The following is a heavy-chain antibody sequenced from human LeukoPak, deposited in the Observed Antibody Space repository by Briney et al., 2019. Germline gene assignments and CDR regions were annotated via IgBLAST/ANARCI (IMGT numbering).Heavy chain of an antibody. J-gene: IGHJ6*02. CDR1: GGSISSYY. D-gene: IGHD6-19*01. CDR2: IYYSGST. Sequence: SETLSLTCTVSGGSISSYYWSWIRQPLGKGLEWIGYIYYSGSTNYNPSLKSRVTISVDTSKNQFSLKLSSVTAADTAVYYCARHQGGWSRDYYYGMDVWGQGTTVTVSS. V-gene: IGHV4-59*01. CDR3: ARHQGGWSRDYYYGMDV.